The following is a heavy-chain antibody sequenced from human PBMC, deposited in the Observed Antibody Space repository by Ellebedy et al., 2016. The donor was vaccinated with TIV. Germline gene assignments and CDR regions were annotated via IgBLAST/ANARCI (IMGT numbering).Heavy chain of an antibody. J-gene: IGHJ2*01. V-gene: IGHV3-66*01. CDR2: ISSAGST. D-gene: IGHD3-10*02. CDR1: GFTVSTNY. Sequence: GGSLRLSCAASGFTVSTNYMNWVRQAPGKGLEWVSIISSAGSTYYADSVKGRFTISKDNSKNTLYLQMNSLRTEDPAVYYCARASFYDVDLSGWYFDLWGRGTLITVSS. CDR3: ARASFYDVDLSGWYFDL.